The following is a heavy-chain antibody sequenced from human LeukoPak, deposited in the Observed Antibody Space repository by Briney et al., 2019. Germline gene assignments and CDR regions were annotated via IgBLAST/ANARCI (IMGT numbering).Heavy chain of an antibody. CDR2: IYYSGST. CDR1: GGSIGSYY. Sequence: SETLSLTCTVSGGSIGSYYWSWIRQPPGKGLEWIGYIYYSGSTNYNPSLKSRVTISVDTSKNQFSLKLSSVTAADTAVYYCARVESSGSLSGFDYWGQGTLVTVSS. D-gene: IGHD6-19*01. CDR3: ARVESSGSLSGFDY. V-gene: IGHV4-59*01. J-gene: IGHJ4*02.